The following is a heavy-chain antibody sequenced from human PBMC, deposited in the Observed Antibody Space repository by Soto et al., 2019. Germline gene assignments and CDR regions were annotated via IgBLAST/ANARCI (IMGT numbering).Heavy chain of an antibody. J-gene: IGHJ6*02. CDR3: AADYGMDV. V-gene: IGHV3-74*01. CDR2: INIDGSST. CDR1: GFTFSSYW. Sequence: PGGSLRLSCGTSGFTFSSYWMHWVRQAPGKGLVWVSRINIDGSSTSYADSVKGRFTISRDNAKNTLYLQMNSLRAEDTAVYYCAADYGMDVWGQGTTVTVSS.